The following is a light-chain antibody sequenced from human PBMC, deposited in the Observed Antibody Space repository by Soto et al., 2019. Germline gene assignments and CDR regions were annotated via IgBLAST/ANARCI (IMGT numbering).Light chain of an antibody. V-gene: IGLV1-51*02. CDR1: TSNIGNHY. CDR3: ATWDDSLNPRGV. Sequence: QPVLTQPPSVSAAPGQMVTISCSGSTSNIGNHYVSWYQQFPGAAPRLLIYENDKRPSGIPDRFSGSKSGTSATLDISGLQTGDEADYFCATWDDSLNPRGVFGGGTKLTVL. CDR2: END. J-gene: IGLJ2*01.